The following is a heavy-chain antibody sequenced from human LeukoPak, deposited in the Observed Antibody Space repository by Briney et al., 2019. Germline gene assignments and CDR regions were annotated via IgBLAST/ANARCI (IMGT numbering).Heavy chain of an antibody. J-gene: IGHJ3*02. CDR1: GFTFSSYA. Sequence: GGSLRLSCAASGFTFSSYAMSWVRQAPGKGLEWVSAISGSGGSTYYADSVKGRFTISRDNSKNTLYLQMNSLRAEDTAVYYCAKEGGLYCSGGSCYLAPFDIWGQGTMVTVSS. CDR3: AKEGGLYCSGGSCYLAPFDI. CDR2: ISGSGGST. D-gene: IGHD2-15*01. V-gene: IGHV3-23*01.